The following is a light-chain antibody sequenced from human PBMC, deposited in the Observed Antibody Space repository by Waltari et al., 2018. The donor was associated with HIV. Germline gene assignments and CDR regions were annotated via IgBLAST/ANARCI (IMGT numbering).Light chain of an antibody. CDR1: ENIIGW. Sequence: DIQMTQSPSTLSAFVGDRVTITCRASENIIGWFAWYQQKPGKAPKLLIYKTSTLESGVPLRFSGSASGTEFTLTISSLQPEDFATYYCQQYKSYSPWTFGQGTKVDVK. CDR2: KTS. J-gene: IGKJ1*01. CDR3: QQYKSYSPWT. V-gene: IGKV1-5*03.